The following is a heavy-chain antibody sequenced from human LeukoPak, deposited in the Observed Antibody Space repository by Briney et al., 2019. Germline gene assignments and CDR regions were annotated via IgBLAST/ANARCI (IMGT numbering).Heavy chain of an antibody. V-gene: IGHV3-7*03. CDR1: GLTFSRYW. Sequence: GGSLRLSCEASGLTFSRYWLTWVRQAPGKGLEWVANTNEGGSEKNYVDSVKGRFTISRDNAKSSLYLQMNNLRDDDTAVYHCVSRACTITACYVASWRCFDHWGQGTPVTVSS. D-gene: IGHD2-2*01. CDR3: VSRACTITACYVASWRCFDH. CDR2: TNEGGSEK. J-gene: IGHJ4*02.